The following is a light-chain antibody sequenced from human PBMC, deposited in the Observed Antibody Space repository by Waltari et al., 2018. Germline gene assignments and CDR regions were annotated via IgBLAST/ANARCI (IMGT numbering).Light chain of an antibody. J-gene: IGLJ2*01. CDR3: SSYTNTNTFVL. CDR1: RTDIGAYNY. Sequence: QSALTQPASVSGSPGQSSTISCIGTRTDIGAYNYVSWYQQYPGKAPKLMIFDVSKRPSGVSDRFSASKSANTASLTISGLQAEDEADYYCSSYTNTNTFVLFGGGTKVTVL. CDR2: DVS. V-gene: IGLV2-14*03.